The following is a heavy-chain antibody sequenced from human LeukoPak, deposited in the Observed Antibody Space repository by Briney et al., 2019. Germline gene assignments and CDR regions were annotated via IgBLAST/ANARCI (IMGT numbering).Heavy chain of an antibody. CDR2: IYSGGST. CDR3: AREVAYYYDSSGYYDY. CDR1: GFTVSSNY. D-gene: IGHD3-22*01. V-gene: IGHV3-66*02. J-gene: IGHJ4*02. Sequence: GGSLRLSCAASGFTVSSNYMSWVRQAPGKGLELVSVIYSGGSTYYADSMKGRFTISRDNSKNTLYLQMNSLRAEDTAVYYCAREVAYYYDSSGYYDYWGQGTLVTVSS.